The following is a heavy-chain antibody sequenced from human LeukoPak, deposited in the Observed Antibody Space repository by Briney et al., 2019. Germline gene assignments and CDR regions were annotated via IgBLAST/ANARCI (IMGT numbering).Heavy chain of an antibody. CDR2: IYYSGST. V-gene: IGHV4-59*01. CDR3: ARDYPPYYYDSSGYFDAFDI. CDR1: GGSISSYY. Sequence: SETLSLTCTVSGGSISSYYWSWIRQPPGKGLEWIGYIYYSGSTNYNPSLKSRVTISVDTSKNQFSLKLSSVTAADTAVYYCARDYPPYYYDSSGYFDAFDIWGQGTMVTVSS. D-gene: IGHD3-22*01. J-gene: IGHJ3*02.